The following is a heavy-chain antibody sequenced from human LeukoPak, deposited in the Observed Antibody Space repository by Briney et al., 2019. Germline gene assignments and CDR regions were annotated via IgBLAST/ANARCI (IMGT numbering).Heavy chain of an antibody. CDR1: GGSIRSYY. J-gene: IGHJ4*02. V-gene: IGHV4-59*12. D-gene: IGHD6-13*01. CDR3: ARGYSSSWYFDY. Sequence: SETLSLTCTVSGGSIRSYYWSWIRQPPGKGLEWIGYIYYSGSTNYNPSLKSRVTISVDTSKNQFSLKLSSVTAADTAVYYCARGYSSSWYFDYWGQGTLVTVSS. CDR2: IYYSGST.